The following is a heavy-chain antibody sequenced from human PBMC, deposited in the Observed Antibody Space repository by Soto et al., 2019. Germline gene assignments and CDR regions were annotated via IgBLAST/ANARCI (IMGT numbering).Heavy chain of an antibody. D-gene: IGHD6-6*01. CDR1: GFTFSGSA. J-gene: IGHJ4*02. V-gene: IGHV3-73*02. Sequence: EVQLVESGGGLVQPGGSLKLSCAASGFTFSGSAMHWVRQASGKGLEWVGRIRSKANSYATAYAASVKGRFTISRDDSKNTAYLQMNSLKTEDTAVYYCTSYSSSSVPVWYWGQGTLVTVSS. CDR3: TSYSSSSVPVWY. CDR2: IRSKANSYAT.